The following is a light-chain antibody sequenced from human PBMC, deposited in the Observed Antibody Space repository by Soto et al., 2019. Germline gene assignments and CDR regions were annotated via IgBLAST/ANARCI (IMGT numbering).Light chain of an antibody. CDR1: QSVSSN. J-gene: IGKJ1*01. Sequence: EIVMTQSPATLSVSPVERATLSCRASQSVSSNLAWYQQKRGQGPRLLIFGTSTRATGIPARFSGSGSGTDFTLTISRLEPEDFAVYYCQQYGSSPWTFGQGTKVDIK. V-gene: IGKV3-15*01. CDR2: GTS. CDR3: QQYGSSPWT.